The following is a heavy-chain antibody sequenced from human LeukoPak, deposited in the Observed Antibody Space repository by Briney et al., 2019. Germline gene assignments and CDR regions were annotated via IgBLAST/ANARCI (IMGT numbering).Heavy chain of an antibody. CDR2: ISGLSSTI. CDR3: ARVWTGSGYLIDS. J-gene: IGHJ4*02. CDR1: GFTFSSYS. Sequence: PGVSLRLSCAASGFTFSSYSMNWVRRAPEKGLEWISYISGLSSTIYYADSVKGRFTISRDNAKNSLFLQMNSLRDEDTAVYYCARVWTGSGYLIDSWGQGTLVTVSS. V-gene: IGHV3-48*02. D-gene: IGHD3-3*01.